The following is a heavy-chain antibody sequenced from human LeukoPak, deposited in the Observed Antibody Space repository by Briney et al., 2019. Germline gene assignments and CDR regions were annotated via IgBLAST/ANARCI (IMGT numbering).Heavy chain of an antibody. CDR1: GYTFTSYG. Sequence: ASVKVSCKASGYTFTSYGISWVRQAPGQGLEWMGWISAYNGNTNYAQKLQGRVTMATDTSTSTAYMELRSLRSDDTAVYYCARSDVVVITAPQIDYWGQGTLVTVSS. CDR3: ARSDVVVITAPQIDY. V-gene: IGHV1-18*01. CDR2: ISAYNGNT. D-gene: IGHD3-22*01. J-gene: IGHJ4*02.